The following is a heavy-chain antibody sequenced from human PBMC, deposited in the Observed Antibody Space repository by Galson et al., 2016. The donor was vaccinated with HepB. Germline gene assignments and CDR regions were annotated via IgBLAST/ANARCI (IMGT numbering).Heavy chain of an antibody. V-gene: IGHV3-23*01. J-gene: IGHJ4*02. CDR2: ISGDGGTT. CDR1: GSTFSNYA. D-gene: IGHD3-9*01. Sequence: SLRLSCAASGSTFSNYAMSWVRQAPGKGLEWVSSISGDGGTTYYADSVKGRFTISRDNSNNTLYLQMNSLRAEDTALYYCERTTIRYFDWSAVDYWGQGTLVTVSS. CDR3: ERTTIRYFDWSAVDY.